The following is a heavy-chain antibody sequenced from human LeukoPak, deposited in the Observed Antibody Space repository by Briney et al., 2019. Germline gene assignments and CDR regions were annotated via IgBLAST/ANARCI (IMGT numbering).Heavy chain of an antibody. CDR1: GFTFSGYG. J-gene: IGHJ6*03. D-gene: IGHD3-9*01. Sequence: PGGSLRLSCAASGFTFSGYGMHWVRQAPGKGLEWVAFMRFDGSKKYFADSVKGRFTISRDNSKNTLYLQMNSLRAEDTAVYFCAKDFEILYYYYMDVWGKGTTVTVSS. V-gene: IGHV3-30*02. CDR3: AKDFEILYYYYMDV. CDR2: MRFDGSKK.